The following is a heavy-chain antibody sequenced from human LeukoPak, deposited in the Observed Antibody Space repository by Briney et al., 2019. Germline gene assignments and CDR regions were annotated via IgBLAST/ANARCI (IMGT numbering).Heavy chain of an antibody. Sequence: SEPLSLTCTISGASICDYFWSWVRQPPGKGLEWIGYVFYSGSTTYNPSLNSRVTISMDTSRSQFSLRLSSVTAADTAVYYCASFRGSYFFDYWGPGNLVTVSS. CDR2: VFYSGST. J-gene: IGHJ4*02. CDR1: GASICDYF. V-gene: IGHV4-59*01. D-gene: IGHD1-26*01. CDR3: ASFRGSYFFDY.